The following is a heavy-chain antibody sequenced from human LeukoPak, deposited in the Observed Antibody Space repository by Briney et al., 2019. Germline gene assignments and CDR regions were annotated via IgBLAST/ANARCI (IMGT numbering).Heavy chain of an antibody. Sequence: SVEVSCKASGGTFSSYAISWVRQAPGQGLEWMGGIIPIFGTANYAQKFQGRVTITADESTSTAYMELSSLRSEDTAVYYCARGLAQWPHFYYYGMDVWGQGTTVTVSS. CDR2: IIPIFGTA. J-gene: IGHJ6*02. V-gene: IGHV1-69*13. CDR1: GGTFSSYA. CDR3: ARGLAQWPHFYYYGMDV. D-gene: IGHD6-19*01.